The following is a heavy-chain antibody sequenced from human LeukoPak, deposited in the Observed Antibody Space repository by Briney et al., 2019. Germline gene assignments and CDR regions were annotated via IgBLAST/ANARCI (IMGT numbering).Heavy chain of an antibody. CDR3: AKRLSLRFDAFDI. V-gene: IGHV3-30*18. D-gene: IGHD3-3*01. CDR1: GFTFSSYG. Sequence: PGRSLRLSCAASGFTFSSYGMHWVRQAPGKGLEWVAVISYDGSNKYYADSVKGRFTISRDNSKNTLYLQMNSLRAEDSAIYYCAKRLSLRFDAFDIWGPGTMVTVSS. CDR2: ISYDGSNK. J-gene: IGHJ3*02.